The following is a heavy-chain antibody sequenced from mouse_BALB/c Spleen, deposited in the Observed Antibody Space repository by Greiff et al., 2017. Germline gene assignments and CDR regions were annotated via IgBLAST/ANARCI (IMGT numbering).Heavy chain of an antibody. J-gene: IGHJ2*01. CDR1: GYSFTSYW. CDR2: IYPGNSDT. Sequence: EVKLMESAAELARPGASVKMSCKASGYSFTSYWMHWVKQRPGQGLEWIGAIYPGNSDTSYNQKFKGKAKLTAVTSASTAYMELSSLTNEDSAVYYCTRGTTVRGFDYWGQGTTLTVSS. D-gene: IGHD1-1*01. CDR3: TRGTTVRGFDY. V-gene: IGHV1-5*01.